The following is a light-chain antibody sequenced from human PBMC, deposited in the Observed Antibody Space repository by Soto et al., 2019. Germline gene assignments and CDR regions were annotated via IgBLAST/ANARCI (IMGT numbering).Light chain of an antibody. V-gene: IGKV3-20*01. Sequence: EIVLTQSPGTLSLSPGERATLSCRASQSVNTNYLAWYQQKPGQAPRLLIYGAFSRASGIPDRFSGSGSGTDFTLTISRLEPEDFAVYYCQQYDRSPPLTFGGGTKVEIK. CDR1: QSVNTNY. CDR3: QQYDRSPPLT. CDR2: GAF. J-gene: IGKJ4*01.